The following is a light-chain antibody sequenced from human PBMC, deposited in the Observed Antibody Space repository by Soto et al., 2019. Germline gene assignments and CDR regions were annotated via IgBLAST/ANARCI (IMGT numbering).Light chain of an antibody. CDR1: QSVSSSY. CDR3: QQYGSSPYT. CDR2: GAS. Sequence: EIVLTQSPGTLSWSPGERATLSCRASQSVSSSYLAWYQQKPGQAPRLLIYGASNRPTGIPARFSGSGSGTDFTLTISRLEPEDFAVYYCQQYGSSPYTFGQGIKLEIK. J-gene: IGKJ2*01. V-gene: IGKV3-20*01.